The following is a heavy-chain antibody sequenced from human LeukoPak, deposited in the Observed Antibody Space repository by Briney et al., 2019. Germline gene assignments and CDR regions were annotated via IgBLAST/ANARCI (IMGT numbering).Heavy chain of an antibody. CDR2: IYYSGST. CDR3: ARVLARGMAVAGDAFDI. Sequence: SETLSLTCAVSGYSVSSGYYWGWIRQPPGRGLEWTGYIYYSGSTNYIPSLKSRVTISVDTSKNQFSLKLSSVTAADTAVYYCARVLARGMAVAGDAFDIWGQGTMVTVSS. D-gene: IGHD6-19*01. CDR1: GYSVSSGYY. V-gene: IGHV4-61*01. J-gene: IGHJ3*02.